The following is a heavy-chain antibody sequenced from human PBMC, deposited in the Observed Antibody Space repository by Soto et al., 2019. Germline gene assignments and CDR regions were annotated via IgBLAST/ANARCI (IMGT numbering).Heavy chain of an antibody. CDR2: TYYRSNWNF. Sequence: SQTLSLTCAISWGSVSSNTPTLNLVRQSPSRGLEWLGRTYYRSNWNFDYALSVKSRITINPDTSKNQFSLQLNSLTPEDTAVYYCAGELDIHHGLGYWGPGTSVTVSS. CDR1: WGSVSSNTPT. CDR3: AGELDIHHGLGY. D-gene: IGHD6-19*01. V-gene: IGHV6-1*01. J-gene: IGHJ4*02.